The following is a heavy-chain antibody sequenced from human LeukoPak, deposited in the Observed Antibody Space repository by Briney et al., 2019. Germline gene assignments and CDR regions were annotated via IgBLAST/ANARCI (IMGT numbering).Heavy chain of an antibody. CDR2: IYYSGST. Sequence: SETLSLTCTVSGGSISSSRDYWAWLRQPPGKGLERIANIYYSGSTYYSPSLKSRVTISVDTSKNQFSLKLSSVTAADTAVYYCARVRITMVRGVIIKYNWFDPWGQGTLVTVSS. J-gene: IGHJ5*02. CDR1: GGSISSSRDY. CDR3: ARVRITMVRGVIIKYNWFDP. D-gene: IGHD3-10*01. V-gene: IGHV4-39*01.